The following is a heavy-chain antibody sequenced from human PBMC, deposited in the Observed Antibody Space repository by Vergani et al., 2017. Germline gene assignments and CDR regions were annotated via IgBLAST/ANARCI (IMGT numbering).Heavy chain of an antibody. D-gene: IGHD3-3*01. CDR2: IRYDGSNK. J-gene: IGHJ4*02. Sequence: VQLLESGGALVQPGGSLRISCVATGFSFSNSAINWVRQAPGKGLEWVAFIRYDGSNKYYANSVKGRFTISRDNSKNPLYLQMNSLRAEDTAVYYCARVTYDDFWSGYWDYWGQGTLVTVSS. CDR3: ARVTYDDFWSGYWDY. V-gene: IGHV3-30*02. CDR1: GFSFSNSA.